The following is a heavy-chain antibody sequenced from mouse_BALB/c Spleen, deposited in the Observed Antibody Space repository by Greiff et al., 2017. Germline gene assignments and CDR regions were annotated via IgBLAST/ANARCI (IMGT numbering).Heavy chain of an antibody. J-gene: IGHJ4*01. CDR2: INPSSGYT. D-gene: IGHD2-12*01. CDR3: ARSSDDGYAMDY. CDR1: GYTFTSYT. V-gene: IGHV1-4*01. Sequence: QVQLQQSGAELARPGASVKMSCKASGYTFTSYTMHWVKQRPGQGLEWIGYINPSSGYTNYNQKFKDKATLTADKSSSTAYMQLSSLTSEDSAVYYCARSSDDGYAMDYWGQGTSVTVSS.